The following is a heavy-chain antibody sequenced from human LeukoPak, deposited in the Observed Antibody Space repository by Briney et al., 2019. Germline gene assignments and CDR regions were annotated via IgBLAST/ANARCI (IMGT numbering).Heavy chain of an antibody. CDR1: GGSFSGYY. CDR2: INHSGST. CDR3: ARGVVVTKTAGAFDI. J-gene: IGHJ3*02. Sequence: SETLSLTCAVYGGSFSGYYWSWIRQPPGKGLEWIGEINHSGSTNYNPSLKSRVTISVDTSKNQFSLKLSSVTAADTAVYYCARGVVVTKTAGAFDIWGQGTMVTVSS. V-gene: IGHV4-34*01. D-gene: IGHD2-21*01.